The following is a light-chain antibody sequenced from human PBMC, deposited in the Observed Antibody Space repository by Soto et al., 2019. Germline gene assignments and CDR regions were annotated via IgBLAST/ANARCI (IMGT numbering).Light chain of an antibody. J-gene: IGKJ1*01. CDR3: QQYNNGPPWT. CDR1: QNVGTN. Sequence: DTELTQSPATLSVSPGERATLSCRASQNVGTNLAWYQQRAGQAPRLLIYGASTRAFGVAARFSGGGSGTEFTLTISSLRSEDFAVYHCQQYNNGPPWTFGQGTKVDIK. CDR2: GAS. V-gene: IGKV3-15*01.